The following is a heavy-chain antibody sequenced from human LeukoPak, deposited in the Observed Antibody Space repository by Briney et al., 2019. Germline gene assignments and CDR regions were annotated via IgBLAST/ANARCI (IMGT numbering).Heavy chain of an antibody. D-gene: IGHD5-18*01. CDR2: IKSKTDGGTT. CDR1: GFTFSNAW. CDR3: IGYSYGYGFDY. V-gene: IGHV3-15*01. J-gene: IGHJ4*02. Sequence: PGGSLRLSCAASGFTFSNAWMSWVRQAPGKGLEWVGRIKSKTDGGTTDYAAPVKGRFTISRDDSKNTLYLQMNSLKTGDTAVYYCIGYSYGYGFDYWGQGTLVTVSS.